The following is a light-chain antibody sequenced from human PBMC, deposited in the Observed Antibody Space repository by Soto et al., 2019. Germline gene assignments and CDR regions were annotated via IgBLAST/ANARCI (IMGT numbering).Light chain of an antibody. Sequence: SYELTQPLSVSVALGQTARITCGGHNIGSKSVHWYQQRPGQAPVLIIYRDTNRPSGIPERFSGSNSGNTATLTLSRAQVGDEADYFCNAWDSNTVVFGGATKVTVL. CDR3: NAWDSNTVV. CDR1: NIGSKS. CDR2: RDT. V-gene: IGLV3-9*01. J-gene: IGLJ2*01.